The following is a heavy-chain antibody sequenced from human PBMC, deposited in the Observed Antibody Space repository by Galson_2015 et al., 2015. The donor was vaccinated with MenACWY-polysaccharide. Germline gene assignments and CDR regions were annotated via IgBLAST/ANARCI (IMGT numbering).Heavy chain of an antibody. CDR2: IRYDGSNK. CDR1: GFTFGSYG. J-gene: IGHJ4*02. V-gene: IGHV3-30*02. D-gene: IGHD2-21*02. Sequence: SLRLCCAASGFTFGSYGMHCVRQAPGKGLEWVAFIRYDGSNKYYADSVKGRFTISRANSKNTLYLPMNSLRAEDTAVYYCAHFSCGGDCYASIDYWGQGTLVTVSS. CDR3: AHFSCGGDCYASIDY.